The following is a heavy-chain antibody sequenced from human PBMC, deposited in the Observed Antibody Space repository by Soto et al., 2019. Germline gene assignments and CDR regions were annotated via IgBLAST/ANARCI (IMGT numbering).Heavy chain of an antibody. CDR1: GGSISTYY. CDR2: IYYSGST. J-gene: IGHJ4*02. CDR3: ARAFAVQYPVGFDY. V-gene: IGHV4-59*01. Sequence: SETLSLTCTASGGSISTYYWSWIRQPPGKGLEWRGYIYYSGSTNYNPSPKTRVTISVDTSKNQFSLKLSSVTAADTAVYYCARAFAVQYPVGFDYWGQGTLLTASS. D-gene: IGHD4-4*01.